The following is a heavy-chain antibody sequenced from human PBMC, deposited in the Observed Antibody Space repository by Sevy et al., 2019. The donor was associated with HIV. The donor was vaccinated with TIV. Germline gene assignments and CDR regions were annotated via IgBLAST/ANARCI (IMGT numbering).Heavy chain of an antibody. Sequence: GESLKISCKASGYNFISYWIGWVRQRPGKGLEYMGMIFPGDSQARHSPTLEGQVTISVDKSVTAAYLQWSSLKASDTAIYYCARGGLLSPDEFDFWGPGTKVTVSS. V-gene: IGHV5-51*01. CDR2: IFPGDSQA. CDR1: GYNFISYW. J-gene: IGHJ3*01. CDR3: ARGGLLSPDEFDF. D-gene: IGHD2-15*01.